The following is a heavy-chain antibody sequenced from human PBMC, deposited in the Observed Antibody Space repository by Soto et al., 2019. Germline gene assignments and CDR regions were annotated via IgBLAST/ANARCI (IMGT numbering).Heavy chain of an antibody. J-gene: IGHJ5*02. CDR1: GFTFSTNS. V-gene: IGHV3-23*01. CDR3: SKWDGYGDQ. CDR2: ISGGGDST. Sequence: EVKLLESGGGLVQPGGSLRLSCAASGFTFSTNSMTWVRQAPGKWLEWVCGISGGGDSTHYADSVKGRFTISRDNSKNMVYLQMNSLTADDTAVYFCSKWDGYGDQWGQGTLVTVSS. D-gene: IGHD5-12*01.